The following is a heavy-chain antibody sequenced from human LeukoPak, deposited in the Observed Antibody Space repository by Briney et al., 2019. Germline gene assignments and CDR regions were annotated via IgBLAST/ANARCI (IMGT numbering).Heavy chain of an antibody. Sequence: KPSETLSLTCTVSGGSISGSSCYWGWIRQPPGKGLEWIGSIYYSGSTYYNPSLKSRVTISVDTSKNQFSLKLSSVTAADTAVYYCARYDYGAVAGTDWGQGTLVTVSS. CDR1: GGSISGSSCY. D-gene: IGHD6-19*01. CDR2: IYYSGST. CDR3: ARYDYGAVAGTD. V-gene: IGHV4-39*07. J-gene: IGHJ4*02.